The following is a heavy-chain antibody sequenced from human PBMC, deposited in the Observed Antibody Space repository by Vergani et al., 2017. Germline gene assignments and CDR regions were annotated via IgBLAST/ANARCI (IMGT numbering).Heavy chain of an antibody. CDR1: GFTFSSYG. V-gene: IGHV3-30*03. J-gene: IGHJ4*02. CDR2: ISYDGSNK. D-gene: IGHD3-10*01. CDR3: ARDFMVRGHFDY. Sequence: VQLVESGGGLVQPGGSLRLSCAASGFTFSSYGMHWVRQAPGKGLEWVAVISYDGSNKYYVDSVKGRFTISRDNAKNSLYLQMNSLRAEDTAVYYCARDFMVRGHFDYWGQGTLVTVSS.